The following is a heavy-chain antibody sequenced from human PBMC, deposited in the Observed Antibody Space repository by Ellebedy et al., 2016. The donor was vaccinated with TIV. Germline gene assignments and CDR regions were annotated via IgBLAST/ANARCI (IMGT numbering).Heavy chain of an antibody. J-gene: IGHJ6*03. V-gene: IGHV3-21*01. CDR1: GFTFSSYA. CDR2: ISSSSSYI. Sequence: GESLKISXAASGFTFSSYAMNWVRQAPGKGLEWVSSISSSSSYIYYADSVKGRFTISRDNAKNSLYLQMNSLRAEDTAVYYCARDKGIAAAGYYYYYMDVWGKGTTVTVSS. CDR3: ARDKGIAAAGYYYYYMDV. D-gene: IGHD6-13*01.